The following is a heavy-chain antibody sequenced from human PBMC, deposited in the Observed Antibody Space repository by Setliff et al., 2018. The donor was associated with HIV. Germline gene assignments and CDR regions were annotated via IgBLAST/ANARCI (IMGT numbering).Heavy chain of an antibody. Sequence: PSETLSLTCTVSGDSINSGDYYWSWLRQPAGERLEYIGRIHSSGGFNYNPSLQSRLTLSIDISKNHVSLKLRSVTAADTAVDYCARVGTNWPSWFDPWGQGTQVTVSS. D-gene: IGHD1-1*01. CDR3: ARVGTNWPSWFDP. V-gene: IGHV4-61*02. J-gene: IGHJ5*02. CDR1: GDSINSGDYY. CDR2: IHSSGGF.